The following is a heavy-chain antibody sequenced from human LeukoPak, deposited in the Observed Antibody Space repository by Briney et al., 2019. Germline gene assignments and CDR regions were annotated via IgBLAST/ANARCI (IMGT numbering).Heavy chain of an antibody. CDR2: ISPNSGGT. D-gene: IGHD3-10*01. V-gene: IGHV1-2*02. CDR1: GFTFSGYY. Sequence: AAVKVSCKASGFTFSGYYMHWVRQAPGQGLEWMAWISPNSGGTNYVQKFQGRVTVTRHTSISTDYMEISGLTSDDTALYYCAREPSGSGVYDYWGQGTLVTVSS. J-gene: IGHJ4*02. CDR3: AREPSGSGVYDY.